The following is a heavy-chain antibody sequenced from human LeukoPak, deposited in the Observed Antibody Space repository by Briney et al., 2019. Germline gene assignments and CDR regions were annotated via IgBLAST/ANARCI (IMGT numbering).Heavy chain of an antibody. CDR1: GFIFSSYA. CDR2: ISYDGSNK. CDR3: ARDTVPFYYYYYMDV. D-gene: IGHD6-6*01. J-gene: IGHJ6*03. V-gene: IGHV3-30*01. Sequence: PGGSLRLSCAASGFIFSSYAMHWVRQAPGKGLEWVAVISYDGSNKYYADSVKGRFTISRDNSKNTLYLQMNSLRAEDTAVYYCARDTVPFYYYYYMDVWGKGTTVTVSS.